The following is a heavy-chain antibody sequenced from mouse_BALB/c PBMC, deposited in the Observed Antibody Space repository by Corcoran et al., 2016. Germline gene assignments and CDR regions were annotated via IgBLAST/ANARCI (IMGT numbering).Heavy chain of an antibody. Sequence: EVQLPQSGAELVKPGASVKLSCTASGFNIKDTYMHWVKQRPEQGLEWIGRIDPANGNTKYDPKFQGKATITADTSSNTDYLQLSSLTSEDTAVYYCARGRARAPYYFDYWGQGTTLTVSP. CDR2: IDPANGNT. D-gene: IGHD3-1*01. CDR1: GFNIKDTY. CDR3: ARGRARAPYYFDY. V-gene: IGHV14-3*02. J-gene: IGHJ2*01.